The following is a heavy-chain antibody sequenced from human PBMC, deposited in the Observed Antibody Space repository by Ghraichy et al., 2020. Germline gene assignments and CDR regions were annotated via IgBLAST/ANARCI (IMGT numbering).Heavy chain of an antibody. J-gene: IGHJ4*02. CDR2: IHYSGST. Sequence: SETLSLTCTVSGGSISSNSYFWGWIRQPPGKGLEWIGTIHYSGSTYFSPSLKRRVTISVDTSKNHFSLKLSSVTAADTAVYYCVRHSSGWSYYFDSWGQGTLVTVSS. CDR3: VRHSSGWSYYFDS. D-gene: IGHD6-19*01. CDR1: GGSISSNSYF. V-gene: IGHV4-39*01.